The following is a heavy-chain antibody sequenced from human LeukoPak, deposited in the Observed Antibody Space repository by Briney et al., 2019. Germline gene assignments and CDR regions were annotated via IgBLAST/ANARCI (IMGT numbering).Heavy chain of an antibody. CDR2: ISYDGSSK. Sequence: GGSLRLSCAASGFTFSSYSMNWVRQAPGKGLEWVAVISYDGSSKYYADSVKGRFTISRDNSKNTLYLQMNSLRAEDTAVYYCAGLGYSSSWPHFDYWGQGTLVTVSS. J-gene: IGHJ4*02. D-gene: IGHD6-13*01. CDR1: GFTFSSYS. V-gene: IGHV3-30*03. CDR3: AGLGYSSSWPHFDY.